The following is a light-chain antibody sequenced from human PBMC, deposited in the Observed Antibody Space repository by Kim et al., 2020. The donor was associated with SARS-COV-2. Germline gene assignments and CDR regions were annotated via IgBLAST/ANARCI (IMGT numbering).Light chain of an antibody. CDR1: QSVSSSY. CDR2: GAS. V-gene: IGKV3-20*01. CDR3: QQYGSSPRT. J-gene: IGKJ1*01. Sequence: PGERATLSCRASQSVSSSYLAWYQQKPGQAPRLLIYGASSRDTGIPDRFSGGGSGTDFTLTISRLEPEDFAVYYCQQYGSSPRTFGQGTKVDIK.